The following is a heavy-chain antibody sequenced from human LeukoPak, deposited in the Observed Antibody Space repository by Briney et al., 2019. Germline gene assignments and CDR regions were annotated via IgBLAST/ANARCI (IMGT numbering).Heavy chain of an antibody. D-gene: IGHD5-18*01. CDR3: AKDKGGYSYGYYGMDV. CDR2: ISYDGSNK. V-gene: IGHV3-30*18. J-gene: IGHJ6*02. Sequence: GRSLRLSCAASGFTFSSYGMHWVRQAPGKGLEWVAVISYDGSNKYYADSVKGRFTISRDNSKNTLYLQMNSLRAEDTAVYYCAKDKGGYSYGYYGMDVWGQGTTVTVSS. CDR1: GFTFSSYG.